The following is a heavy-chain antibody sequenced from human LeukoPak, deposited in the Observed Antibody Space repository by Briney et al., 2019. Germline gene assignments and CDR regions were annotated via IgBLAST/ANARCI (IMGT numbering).Heavy chain of an antibody. Sequence: PGGSLRLSCAASGFTFSSYAMGWVRHAPGEGLEWVSAISGSGGSTYYADSVKGRFTISRDNSKNTLYLQMNSLRAEDTAVYYCAKQSSGYDWKQGFFDYWGQGTLVTVSS. CDR1: GFTFSSYA. CDR3: AKQSSGYDWKQGFFDY. V-gene: IGHV3-23*01. CDR2: ISGSGGST. J-gene: IGHJ4*02. D-gene: IGHD5-12*01.